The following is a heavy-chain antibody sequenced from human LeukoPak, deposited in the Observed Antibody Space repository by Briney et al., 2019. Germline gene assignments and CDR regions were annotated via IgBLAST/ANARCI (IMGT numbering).Heavy chain of an antibody. Sequence: GRSLRLSCAASGFTFSSYAMHWVRQAPGKGLEWVAVISYDGSNKYYADSVKGRFIISRDNSKNTLYLQMNSLRAEDTAVYYCARESDHWYFDLWGRGTLVTVSS. J-gene: IGHJ2*01. CDR3: ARESDHWYFDL. V-gene: IGHV3-30-3*01. CDR2: ISYDGSNK. CDR1: GFTFSSYA.